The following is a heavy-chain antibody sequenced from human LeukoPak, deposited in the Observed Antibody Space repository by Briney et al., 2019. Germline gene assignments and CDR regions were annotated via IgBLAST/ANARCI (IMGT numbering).Heavy chain of an antibody. CDR3: ARDPYSSSPFFDY. CDR2: IKEDASEE. V-gene: IGHV3-7*01. Sequence: GGSLRLSCAVSGFTSSRHWMSWVRQTPEKGLEWVANIKEDASEENYVDSVKGRFTISRDNAKNSLYLQMNSLRAEDTAVYYCARDPYSSSPFFDYWGQGTLVTVSS. D-gene: IGHD6-6*01. CDR1: GFTSSRHW. J-gene: IGHJ4*02.